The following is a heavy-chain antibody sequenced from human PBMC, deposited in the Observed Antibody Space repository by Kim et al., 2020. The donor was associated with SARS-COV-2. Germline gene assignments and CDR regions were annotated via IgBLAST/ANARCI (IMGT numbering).Heavy chain of an antibody. J-gene: IGHJ4*02. CDR2: ISYDGSNK. V-gene: IGHV3-30-3*01. CDR3: ARSDGYSYFDY. Sequence: GGSLRLSCAASGFTFSSYAMHWVRQAPGKGLEWVAVISYDGSNKYYADSVKGRFTISRDNSKNTLYLQMNSLRAEDTAVYYCARSDGYSYFDYWGQGILVTVSS. CDR1: GFTFSSYA. D-gene: IGHD2-15*01.